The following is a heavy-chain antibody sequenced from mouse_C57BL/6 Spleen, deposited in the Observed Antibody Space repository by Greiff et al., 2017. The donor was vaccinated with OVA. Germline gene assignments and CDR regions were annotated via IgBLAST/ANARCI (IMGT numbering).Heavy chain of an antibody. V-gene: IGHV1-61*01. J-gene: IGHJ2*01. CDR2: IYPSDSET. Sequence: VQLQQPGAELVRPGSSVKLSCTASGYTFTSYWMDWVKQRPGQGLEWIGNIYPSDSETHYNQKFKDKATLTVDKSSSTAYMQLSSLTSEDSAVYYCARGELGRLDYWGQGTTLTVSS. CDR3: ARGELGRLDY. D-gene: IGHD4-1*01. CDR1: GYTFTSYW.